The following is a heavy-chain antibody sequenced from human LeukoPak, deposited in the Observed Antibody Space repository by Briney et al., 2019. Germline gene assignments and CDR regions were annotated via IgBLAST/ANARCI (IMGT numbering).Heavy chain of an antibody. V-gene: IGHV1-2*06. Sequence: ASVKVSCKASGCTFTGYYMHWVRQAPGQGLEWMGRINPNSGGTNYAQKFQGRVTMTRDTSISTAYMELSRLRSDDTAVYYCASDPYYYDSSGYPEAFDIWGQGTMVTVSS. J-gene: IGHJ3*02. D-gene: IGHD3-22*01. CDR2: INPNSGGT. CDR3: ASDPYYYDSSGYPEAFDI. CDR1: GCTFTGYY.